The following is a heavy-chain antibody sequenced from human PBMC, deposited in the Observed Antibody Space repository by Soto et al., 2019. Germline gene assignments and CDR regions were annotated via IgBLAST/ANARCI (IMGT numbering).Heavy chain of an antibody. V-gene: IGHV4-59*01. CDR2: IYYSGST. Sequence: QVQLQESGPGLVKPSETLSLTCTVSGGSISSYYWSWIRQPPGKGLEWIGYIYYSGSTNYNPSLKSRVTISVDTSKNQFSLKLSSVTAADTAVYYCARGVRGYSSGWFVWYFDLWGRGTLVTVSS. J-gene: IGHJ2*01. D-gene: IGHD6-19*01. CDR1: GGSISSYY. CDR3: ARGVRGYSSGWFVWYFDL.